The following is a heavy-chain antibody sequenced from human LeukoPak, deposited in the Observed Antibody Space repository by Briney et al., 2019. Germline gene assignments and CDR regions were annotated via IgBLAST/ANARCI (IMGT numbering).Heavy chain of an antibody. J-gene: IGHJ4*02. CDR3: ARGGVYSTSDVDY. D-gene: IGHD6-6*01. V-gene: IGHV3-11*01. Sequence: PGGSLRLSCAASGSTLSDYYVTLIRQARGKGMEWVTYISNSNDSIHHADSVEGRFTISRDNAKNSLYLQMNSLRAEDTAVYYCARGGVYSTSDVDYWGQGTLVTVSS. CDR1: GSTLSDYY. CDR2: ISNSNDSI.